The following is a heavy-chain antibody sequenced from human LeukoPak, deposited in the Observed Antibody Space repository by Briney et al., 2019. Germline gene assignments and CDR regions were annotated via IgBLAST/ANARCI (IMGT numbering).Heavy chain of an antibody. D-gene: IGHD3-9*01. J-gene: IGHJ6*02. Sequence: PSETLSLTCTVSGGSFSSYFWSWIRQPAGKGLEWIGRIYTSGSTTCNPSLKSRVTISVDTSKNQCSLKLSSVTAADTAVYYCARDSRYYDILTGLPYYYGMDVWGQGTTVTVSS. CDR1: GGSFSSYF. CDR2: IYTSGST. CDR3: ARDSRYYDILTGLPYYYGMDV. V-gene: IGHV4-4*07.